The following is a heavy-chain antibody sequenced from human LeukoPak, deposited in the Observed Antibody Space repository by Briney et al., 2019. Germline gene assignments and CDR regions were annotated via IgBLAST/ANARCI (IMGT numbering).Heavy chain of an antibody. J-gene: IGHJ4*02. CDR1: GGSISGTDLS. Sequence: PSETLSLTCTVSGGSISGTDLSWGWIRQPPGKGLEWIGYIYYSGSTNYNPSLKSRVTISVDTSKNQFSLKLSSVTAADTAVYYCARHIEWGYFDYWGQGTLVTVSS. V-gene: IGHV4-61*05. CDR2: IYYSGST. CDR3: ARHIEWGYFDY. D-gene: IGHD5-12*01.